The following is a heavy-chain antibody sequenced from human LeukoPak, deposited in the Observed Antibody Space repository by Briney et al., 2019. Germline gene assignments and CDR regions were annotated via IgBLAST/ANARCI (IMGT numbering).Heavy chain of an antibody. V-gene: IGHV1-69*06. CDR3: AINQAGYCGGGSCYRHEFYYMDV. CDR2: IIPVFGTA. Sequence: ASVKVSCKASGYTFTSYYMHWVRQAPGQGLEWMGGIIPVFGTANYAEKFQDRVTITADKSTSTAYMELSSLRSEDTAMYYCAINQAGYCGGGSCYRHEFYYMDVWGKGTSVTVSS. CDR1: GYTFTSYY. J-gene: IGHJ6*03. D-gene: IGHD2-15*01.